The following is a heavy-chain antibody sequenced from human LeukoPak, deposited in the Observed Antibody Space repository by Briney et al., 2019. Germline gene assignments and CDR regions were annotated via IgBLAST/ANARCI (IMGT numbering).Heavy chain of an antibody. CDR2: INPNSGDT. V-gene: IGHV1-2*02. Sequence: EASVKVSCKASGYTFIAYYMQWVRQAPGQGLEWMGWINPNSGDTNYAQKFQGRVTMTRDRSISTAYMELSSLRSDDTAVYYCARGMTTVDYFDYWGQGTLVTVSS. CDR1: GYTFIAYY. CDR3: ARGMTTVDYFDY. J-gene: IGHJ4*02. D-gene: IGHD4-23*01.